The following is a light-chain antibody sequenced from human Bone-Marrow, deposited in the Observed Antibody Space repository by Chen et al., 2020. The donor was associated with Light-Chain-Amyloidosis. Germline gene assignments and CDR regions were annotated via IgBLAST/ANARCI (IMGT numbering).Light chain of an antibody. CDR2: AAS. Sequence: DIQMTQSPSSLSASVGDRVTITCRASQSINNYLNWYQHRPGKAPKLLIHAASTLHGGVPSRFSGSGSGTDFNLTITSLQPEDFATYYCQQTFMTPRAFGQGILLEIK. CDR1: QSINNY. J-gene: IGKJ5*01. V-gene: IGKV1-39*01. CDR3: QQTFMTPRA.